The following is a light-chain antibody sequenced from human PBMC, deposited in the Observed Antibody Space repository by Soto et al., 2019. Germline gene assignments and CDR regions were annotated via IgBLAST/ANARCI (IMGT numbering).Light chain of an antibody. CDR2: KAS. J-gene: IGKJ4*01. CDR3: QQYDGYPLT. V-gene: IGKV1-5*03. Sequence: DIQMTQSPSTLSASVGDRVTITCRASQSISIWLAWYQQKPGKAPKILIYKASTLQSGVPSRFSGSGSGTEFTLSISSLQPDDLASYYCQQYDGYPLTFGGGTKVEI. CDR1: QSISIW.